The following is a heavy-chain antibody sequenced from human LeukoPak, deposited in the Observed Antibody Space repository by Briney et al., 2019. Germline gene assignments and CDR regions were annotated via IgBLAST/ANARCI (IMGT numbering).Heavy chain of an antibody. CDR2: ISSSGST. CDR3: ARGPYSYDSSGAFDI. Sequence: SQTLSLTCTASGDSISSGDYYWSWIRQPAGKGLEWIGRISSSGSTNYNPSLKSRVTISVDTSKNQFSLKLSSVTAADTAVYFCARGPYSYDSSGAFDIWGQGTMVTVSS. D-gene: IGHD3-22*01. V-gene: IGHV4-61*02. J-gene: IGHJ3*02. CDR1: GDSISSGDYY.